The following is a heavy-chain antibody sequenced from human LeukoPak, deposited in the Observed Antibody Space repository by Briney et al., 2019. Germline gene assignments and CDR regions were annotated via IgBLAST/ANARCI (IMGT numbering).Heavy chain of an antibody. CDR2: TSGSGGST. CDR1: GFTFSSYA. Sequence: GGSLRLSCAASGFTFSSYAMSWVRQAPGKGLEWVSATSGSGGSTYYADSVKGRFTISRDNSKNTLYLQMNSLRAEDTAVYYCAKDQGEEYYDFWSGPFQHWGQGTLVTVSS. V-gene: IGHV3-23*01. D-gene: IGHD3-3*01. CDR3: AKDQGEEYYDFWSGPFQH. J-gene: IGHJ1*01.